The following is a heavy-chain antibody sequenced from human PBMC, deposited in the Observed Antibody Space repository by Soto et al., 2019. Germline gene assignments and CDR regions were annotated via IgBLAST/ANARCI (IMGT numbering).Heavy chain of an antibody. V-gene: IGHV4-39*01. CDR3: ARGFQLAVAGPFDY. Sequence: QLQLQESGPGLVKPSETLSLTCTVSGGSISSSSYYWGWIRQPTGKGLEWIGSIYYSGSTYYNPSLKSRVTISVDTSKNQFSLKLSSVTAADTAVYYCARGFQLAVAGPFDYWGQGTLVTVSS. CDR2: IYYSGST. D-gene: IGHD6-19*01. CDR1: GGSISSSSYY. J-gene: IGHJ4*02.